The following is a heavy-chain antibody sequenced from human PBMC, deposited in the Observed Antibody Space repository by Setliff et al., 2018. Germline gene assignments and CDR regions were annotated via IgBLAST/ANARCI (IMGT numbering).Heavy chain of an antibody. CDR2: MYYSGKT. CDR1: GGYIARSYFY. CDR3: SRGPSKVQFDT. Sequence: KPSETLSLTCTVSGGYIARSYFYWGWIRQSPGKGLEWIGTMYYSGKTFYMPSLQSRVTISADTSTNQLSLKLSSVTAADTAVYYCSRGPSKVQFDTWGRGIPVTVSS. J-gene: IGHJ5*02. D-gene: IGHD4-4*01. V-gene: IGHV4-39*01.